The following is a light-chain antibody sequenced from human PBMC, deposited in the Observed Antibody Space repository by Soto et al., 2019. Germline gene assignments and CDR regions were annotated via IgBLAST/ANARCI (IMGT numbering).Light chain of an antibody. CDR1: SSDVGGYKY. CDR3: SSYTSSNTWV. CDR2: EVS. V-gene: IGLV2-14*01. Sequence: QSVLTQPASVSGSPGQSITLSCTGTSSDVGGYKYVSWYQQHPGNAPKVLIYEVSNRPSGVSNRFSGSKSGNTASLTISGLQAEDEADYYCSSYTSSNTWVFGGGTKLTVL. J-gene: IGLJ3*02.